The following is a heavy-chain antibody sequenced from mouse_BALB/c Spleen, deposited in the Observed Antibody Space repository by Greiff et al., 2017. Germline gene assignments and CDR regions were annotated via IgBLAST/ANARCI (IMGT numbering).Heavy chain of an antibody. J-gene: IGHJ4*01. CDR3: DRDGRGYDGAMDY. CDR2: IWAGGST. Sequence: QVQLQQSGPGLVAPSQSLSITCTVSGFSLTSYGVHWVRQPPGKGLEWLGVIWAGGSTNYNSALMSRLSISKDNSKSQVFLKMNSLQTDDTAMYYCDRDGRGYDGAMDYWGQGTSVTVSS. V-gene: IGHV2-9*02. D-gene: IGHD2-14*01. CDR1: GFSLTSYG.